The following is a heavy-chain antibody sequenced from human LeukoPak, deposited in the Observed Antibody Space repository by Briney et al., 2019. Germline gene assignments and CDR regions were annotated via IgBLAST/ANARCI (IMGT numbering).Heavy chain of an antibody. J-gene: IGHJ4*02. V-gene: IGHV3-30*02. CDR1: GFTFSSYG. CDR3: AKMDEYCSSTSCYI. CDR2: IRYDGSNK. Sequence: PGGSLRPSCAASGFTFSSYGMHWVRQAPGKGLEWVAFIRYDGSNKYYADSVKGRFTISRDNSKNTLYLQMNSLRAEDTAVYYCAKMDEYCSSTSCYIWGQGTLVTVSS. D-gene: IGHD2-2*02.